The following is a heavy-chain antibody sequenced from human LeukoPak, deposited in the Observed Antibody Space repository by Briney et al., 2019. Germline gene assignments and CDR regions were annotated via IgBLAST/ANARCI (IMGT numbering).Heavy chain of an antibody. Sequence: ASVKVSCKASGYTFTSYGISWVRQAPGQGLEWRGWISAYNGNTNYAQKLQGGVTMTTDTSTSTAYMELSRLRSDDTAVYYCASSYYDFWSGYYRHWFDPWGQGTLVTVSS. CDR3: ASSYYDFWSGYYRHWFDP. CDR1: GYTFTSYG. V-gene: IGHV1-18*01. J-gene: IGHJ5*02. CDR2: ISAYNGNT. D-gene: IGHD3-3*01.